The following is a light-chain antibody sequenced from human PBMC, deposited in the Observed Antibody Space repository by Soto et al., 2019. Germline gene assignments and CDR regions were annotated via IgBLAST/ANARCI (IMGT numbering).Light chain of an antibody. CDR2: AAS. CDR3: QQSYSVPIT. CDR1: QTINIH. Sequence: DIQMAQSPSSLAASVGDRVDITGRASQTINIHLNWYQQKSGKAPKFLIHAASNLQSGVPSRFSGSGSGTEFTLTINSLQPEDFETYYCQQSYSVPITFGQGTRLEI. J-gene: IGKJ5*01. V-gene: IGKV1-39*01.